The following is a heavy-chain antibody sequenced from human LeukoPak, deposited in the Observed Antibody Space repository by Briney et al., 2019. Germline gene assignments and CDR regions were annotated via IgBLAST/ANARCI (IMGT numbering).Heavy chain of an antibody. CDR3: VRDRPNYHESNGHYYNRDGDH. D-gene: IGHD3-22*01. J-gene: IGHJ5*02. CDR1: GFTFNIYA. Sequence: GGSLRLSCAASGFTFNIYAMSWVRLAPGKGLQWVASMCGSAGCTFYSDSVKGRFTISRDNSKNTLYLQMNSLRAEDTAIYYCVRDRPNYHESNGHYYNRDGDHWGQGTLVTLSS. CDR2: MCGSAGCT. V-gene: IGHV3-23*01.